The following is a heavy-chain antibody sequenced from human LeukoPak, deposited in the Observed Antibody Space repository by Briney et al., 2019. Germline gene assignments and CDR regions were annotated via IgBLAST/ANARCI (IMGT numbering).Heavy chain of an antibody. J-gene: IGHJ3*02. CDR3: ARVVAAIHPSAFDI. Sequence: ASVRVSCKASGYTFTGYYMHWVRQAPGQGLEWMGWINPNSGGTNYAQKFQGRVTMTRDTSISTAYMELSRLRSDDTAVYYCARVVAAIHPSAFDIWGQGTMVTVSS. CDR1: GYTFTGYY. D-gene: IGHD2-15*01. V-gene: IGHV1-2*02. CDR2: INPNSGGT.